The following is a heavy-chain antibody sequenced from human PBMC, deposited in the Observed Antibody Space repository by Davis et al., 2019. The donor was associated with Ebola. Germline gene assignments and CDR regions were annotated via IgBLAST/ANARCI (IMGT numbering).Heavy chain of an antibody. Sequence: GESLKISCAASGFTFSSYSMNWVRQAPGKGLEWVSSISSSSSYIYYADSVKGRFTISRDNAKNSLYLQMNSLRAEDTAVYYCARDRGELPANYWGQGTLVTVSS. CDR1: GFTFSSYS. CDR3: ARDRGELPANY. CDR2: ISSSSSYI. J-gene: IGHJ4*02. V-gene: IGHV3-21*01. D-gene: IGHD1-26*01.